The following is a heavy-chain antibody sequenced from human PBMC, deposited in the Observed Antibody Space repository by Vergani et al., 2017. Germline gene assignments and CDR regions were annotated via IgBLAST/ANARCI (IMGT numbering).Heavy chain of an antibody. CDR1: GGTFSSYT. Sequence: QVQLVQSGAEVKKPGSSVKVSCTASGGTFSSYTISWVRQAPGQGLEWMGRIIPILGIANYAQKFQGRVTITADKSTSTAYMELSSLRSEDTAVYYCARGYSYGYYYYGMDVWGQGTTVTVSS. D-gene: IGHD5-18*01. V-gene: IGHV1-69*02. CDR2: IIPILGIA. CDR3: ARGYSYGYYYYGMDV. J-gene: IGHJ6*02.